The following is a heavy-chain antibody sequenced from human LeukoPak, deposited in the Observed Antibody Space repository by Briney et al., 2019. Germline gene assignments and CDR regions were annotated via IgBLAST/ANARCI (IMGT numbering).Heavy chain of an antibody. D-gene: IGHD1-1*01. CDR3: ARDLTPTSNWNYDYYYMDV. CDR1: GYTFTGYY. V-gene: IGHV1-2*02. CDR2: INPNSGGT. J-gene: IGHJ6*03. Sequence: ASVKVSCKASGYTFTGYYMHWVRQAPGQGLEWMGWINPNSGGTNYAQKFQGRVTITADESTSTAYMELSSLRSEDTAVYYCARDLTPTSNWNYDYYYMDVWGKGTTVTVSS.